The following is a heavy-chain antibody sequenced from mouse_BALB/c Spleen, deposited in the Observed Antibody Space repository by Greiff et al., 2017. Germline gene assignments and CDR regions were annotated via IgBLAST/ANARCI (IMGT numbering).Heavy chain of an antibody. V-gene: IGHV2-9*02. CDR2: IWAGGST. CDR1: GFSLTSYG. Sequence: VKLVESGPGLVAPSQSLSITCTVSGFSLTSYGVHWVRQPPGKGLEWLGVIWAGGSTNYNSALMSRLSISKDNSKSQVFLKMNSLQTDDTAMYYCARGAITTGSFAYWGQGTLVTVSA. D-gene: IGHD2-4*01. CDR3: ARGAITTGSFAY. J-gene: IGHJ3*01.